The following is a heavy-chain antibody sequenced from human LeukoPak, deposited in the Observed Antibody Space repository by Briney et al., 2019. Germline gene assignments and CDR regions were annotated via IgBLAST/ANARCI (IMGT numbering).Heavy chain of an antibody. Sequence: GGSLRLSCAGSGFTFSSYAMSWVRQSPGEGLEWVSTISVSGGTYYADSVKGRLTISRDNSKNTLYLQMNSLRAEDTAVYYCARGAFYFDYWGQGTLVTVSS. CDR3: ARGAFYFDY. V-gene: IGHV3-23*01. D-gene: IGHD1-26*01. J-gene: IGHJ4*02. CDR1: GFTFSSYA. CDR2: ISVSGGT.